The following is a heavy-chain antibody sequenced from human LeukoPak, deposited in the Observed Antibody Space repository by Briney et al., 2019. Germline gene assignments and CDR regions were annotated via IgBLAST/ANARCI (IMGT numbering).Heavy chain of an antibody. CDR1: GYTFTGHF. V-gene: IGHV1-2*02. J-gene: IGHJ1*01. CDR3: AREYSASEH. Sequence: GASVKVSCKASGYTFTGHFLHWVRQAPGQGLEWMAWIDPNNGVTHYAQNFQGRITVTRDTSISTVYMELSRLTSDDTAVYYCAREYSASEHWGQGTLVTVSS. D-gene: IGHD4-11*01. CDR2: IDPNNGVT.